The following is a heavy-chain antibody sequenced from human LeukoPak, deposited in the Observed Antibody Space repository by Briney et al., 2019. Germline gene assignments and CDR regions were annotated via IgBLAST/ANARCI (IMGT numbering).Heavy chain of an antibody. V-gene: IGHV4-59*01. CDR3: ARTEGYSSGWYLID. Sequence: SETLSLTCTVSGGSISSYYWSWIRQPPGKGLEWIGYIYYSGSTDYNPSPKSRVTISVDTSKNQFSLKLSSVTAADTAVYYCARTEGYSSGWYLIDWGQGTLVTVSS. D-gene: IGHD6-19*01. CDR1: GGSISSYY. CDR2: IYYSGST. J-gene: IGHJ4*02.